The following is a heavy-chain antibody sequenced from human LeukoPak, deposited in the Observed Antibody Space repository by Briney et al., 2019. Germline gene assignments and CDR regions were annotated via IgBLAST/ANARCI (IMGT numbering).Heavy chain of an antibody. J-gene: IGHJ4*02. V-gene: IGHV1-18*01. D-gene: IGHD6-6*01. CDR2: ISAYNGNT. Sequence: ASVKVSCKASGYTFTSYGISWVRQAPGQGLEWMGWISAYNGNTNYAQKLQGRVTMTTDTSTSTAYMELRSLRSDDTAVYYCARDFILGYSSSPPDLGYWGQGTLVTVSS. CDR1: GYTFTSYG. CDR3: ARDFILGYSSSPPDLGY.